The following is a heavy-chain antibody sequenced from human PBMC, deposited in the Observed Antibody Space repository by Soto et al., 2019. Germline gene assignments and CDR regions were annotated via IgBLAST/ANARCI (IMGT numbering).Heavy chain of an antibody. D-gene: IGHD3-3*01. CDR1: GGSLGSYY. V-gene: IGHV4-59*01. J-gene: IGHJ6*02. Sequence: ETLSLTCTVSGGSLGSYYCSWIRQPPSKALEWIGYVFYTGRANYNASLKSRVSTSLDTSNYQFSLKLSSVTAADTAVYYCARDRDGRMTTNPYYYTGMDVWGPGTTVRVSS. CDR3: ARDRDGRMTTNPYYYTGMDV. CDR2: VFYTGRA.